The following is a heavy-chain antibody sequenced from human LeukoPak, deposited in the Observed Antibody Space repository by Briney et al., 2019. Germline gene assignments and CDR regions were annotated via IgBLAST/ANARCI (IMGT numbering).Heavy chain of an antibody. CDR3: ARETSQKGAHYMDV. CDR2: IDHTGST. D-gene: IGHD3-16*01. V-gene: IGHV4-59*01. CDR1: GGSIRGYY. J-gene: IGHJ6*03. Sequence: SETLSLTCNVSGGSIRGYYWSWIRQPPVKGLEWIGYIDHTGSTNYNPSLNSRVTISRDTSKNHFSLELSSVTAADTAVYYCARETSQKGAHYMDVWGKGTTVTISS.